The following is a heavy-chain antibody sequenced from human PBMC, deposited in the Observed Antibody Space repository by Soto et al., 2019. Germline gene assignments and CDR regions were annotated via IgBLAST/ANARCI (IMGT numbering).Heavy chain of an antibody. D-gene: IGHD2-2*01. J-gene: IGHJ4*02. Sequence: PGGSLRLSCAASGFTFSSYGMHWVRQAPGKGLEWVAVIWYDGSNKYYADSVKGRFTISRDNSKNTLYLQMNSLRAEDTAVYYCARGWGMSYQLLPHFDYWGQGTLVTVSS. CDR2: IWYDGSNK. CDR1: GFTFSSYG. V-gene: IGHV3-33*01. CDR3: ARGWGMSYQLLPHFDY.